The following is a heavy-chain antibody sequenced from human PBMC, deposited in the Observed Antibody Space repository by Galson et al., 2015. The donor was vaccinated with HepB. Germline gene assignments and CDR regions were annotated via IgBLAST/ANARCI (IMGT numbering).Heavy chain of an antibody. CDR1: GFTFSSYA. CDR2: ISGSGGST. CDR3: AKVGDFWSGTYFDY. J-gene: IGHJ4*02. D-gene: IGHD3-3*01. Sequence: SLRLSCAASGFTFSSYAMSWVRQAPGKGLEWASAISGSGGSTYYADSVKGRFTISRDNSKNTLYLQMNSLRAEDTAVYYCAKVGDFWSGTYFDYWGQGALVTVSS. V-gene: IGHV3-23*01.